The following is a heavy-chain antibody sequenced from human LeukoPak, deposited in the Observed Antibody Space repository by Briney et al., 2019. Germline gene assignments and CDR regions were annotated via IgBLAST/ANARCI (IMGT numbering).Heavy chain of an antibody. CDR1: GASISSYY. CDR3: ARHGVVTETTYYHYYGMDV. Sequence: SETLSLTCTVSGASISSYYWSWIRQPAGKGLEWIGRIYTSGTTNYNPSLRSRVTVSIDTSKNQFPLRLSFVTAADTAVYFCARHGVVTETTYYHYYGMDVWGQGTTVTVSS. V-gene: IGHV4-4*07. CDR2: IYTSGTT. D-gene: IGHD1-7*01. J-gene: IGHJ6*02.